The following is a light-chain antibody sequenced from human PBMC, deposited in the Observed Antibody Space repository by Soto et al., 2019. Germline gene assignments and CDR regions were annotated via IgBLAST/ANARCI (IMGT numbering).Light chain of an antibody. V-gene: IGLV2-14*01. Sequence: QSALTQPASVSGSPGQSITISCTGSSSDVGAYNYVSWYQQYPGKAPKLMIYEVSNRPSGVSNRFSGSKSGNTASLTISGLQAEDEADYYCSSYTSSSTLDVFGTGTKLTVL. J-gene: IGLJ1*01. CDR1: SSDVGAYNY. CDR3: SSYTSSSTLDV. CDR2: EVS.